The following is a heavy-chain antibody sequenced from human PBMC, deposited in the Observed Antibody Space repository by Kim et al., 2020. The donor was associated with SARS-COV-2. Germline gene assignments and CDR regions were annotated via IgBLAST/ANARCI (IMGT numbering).Heavy chain of an antibody. CDR2: VSGTGADT. CDR1: GFTLSTYV. CDR3: ATNGYRSTWYVF. Sequence: GGSLRLSCAASGFTLSTYVMSWVRQAPGKGLEWVAAVSGTGADTYYADSVKGRFTISRDNSQNRLYLQMNSLRAEDMALYYCATNGYRSTWYVFWGQGTL. V-gene: IGHV3-23*01. J-gene: IGHJ4*02. D-gene: IGHD6-13*01.